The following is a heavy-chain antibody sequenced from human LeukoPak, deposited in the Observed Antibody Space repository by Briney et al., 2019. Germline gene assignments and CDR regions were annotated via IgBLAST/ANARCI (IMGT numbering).Heavy chain of an antibody. Sequence: PSETLSLTCSVSGGSISTYYWSWIRQPPGKGLEWIGYIYYSGSTSYNPSLKSRVTISVDTSKNQFSLELSSVTAADTAVYYCASTICISTSCYPGVVDYWGQGTLVTVSS. D-gene: IGHD2-2*01. V-gene: IGHV4-59*08. CDR3: ASTICISTSCYPGVVDY. CDR2: IYYSGST. J-gene: IGHJ4*02. CDR1: GGSISTYY.